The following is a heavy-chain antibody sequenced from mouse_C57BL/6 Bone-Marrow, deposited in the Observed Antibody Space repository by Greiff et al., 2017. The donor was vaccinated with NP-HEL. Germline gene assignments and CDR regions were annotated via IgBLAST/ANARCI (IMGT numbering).Heavy chain of an antibody. J-gene: IGHJ1*03. V-gene: IGHV15-2*01. CDR2: ILPSIGRT. D-gene: IGHD1-1*01. CDR3: ASRRLFGSSYCYWYFDV. CDR1: DSEVFPIAY. Sequence: QVQLQQSGSELRSPGSSVKLSCKDFDSEVFPIAYMSWVRQKPGHGFEWIGGILPSIGRTIYGEKFEDKATLDADTLSNTAYLELNSLTSEDSAIYYCASRRLFGSSYCYWYFDVWGTGTTVTVSS.